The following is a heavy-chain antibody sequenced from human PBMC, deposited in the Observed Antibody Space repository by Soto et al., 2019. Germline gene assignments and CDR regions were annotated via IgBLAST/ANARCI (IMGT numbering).Heavy chain of an antibody. CDR3: VRDRDYAFDY. J-gene: IGHJ4*02. D-gene: IGHD4-17*01. CDR1: GFTFTSYT. Sequence: EVHLVESGGGLVQPGGSLRLSCAASGFTFTSYTFSWVRQAPGKGLEWISNIRGNEATDYYADSVKGRFTISRDNARNSVYLQMNSLRDGDTAVYYCVRDRDYAFDYWGQGTLVTVSS. CDR2: IRGNEATD. V-gene: IGHV3-48*02.